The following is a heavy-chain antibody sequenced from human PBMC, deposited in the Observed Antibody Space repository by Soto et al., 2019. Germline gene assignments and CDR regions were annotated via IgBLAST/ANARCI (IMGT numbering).Heavy chain of an antibody. CDR3: ARGQRYYYYGMDV. J-gene: IGHJ6*02. V-gene: IGHV3-33*01. CDR2: IWYDGSNK. D-gene: IGHD6-25*01. CDR1: GFTFSSYG. Sequence: QVQLVESGGGVVQPGRSLRLSCAASGFTFSSYGMHWVRQAPGKGLEWVAVIWYDGSNKYYADSVKGRFTISRDNSKNTLYLQMNSLRAEDTAVYYCARGQRYYYYGMDVWGQGTTVTVSS.